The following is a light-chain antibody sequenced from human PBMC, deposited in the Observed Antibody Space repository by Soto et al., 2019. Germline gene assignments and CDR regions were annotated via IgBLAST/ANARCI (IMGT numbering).Light chain of an antibody. CDR3: QQYYNSPHFT. CDR2: ATS. V-gene: IGKV3-20*01. J-gene: IGKJ5*01. Sequence: EIVLTQSPGTLSLSPGERATLSCRASQSVTSNYLAWYQQKPGQAPRLPIFATSSRPTGIPDRFSGSGSGTDFTLSISRLEPEHFAVYYCQQYYNSPHFTFGQGTLLEMK. CDR1: QSVTSNY.